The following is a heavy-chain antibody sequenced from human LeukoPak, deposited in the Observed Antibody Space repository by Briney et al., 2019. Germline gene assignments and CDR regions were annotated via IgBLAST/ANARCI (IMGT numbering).Heavy chain of an antibody. CDR1: GGTFSSYA. J-gene: IGHJ5*02. V-gene: IGHV1-69*04. CDR3: TQRGSGSYYNPHGWFDP. D-gene: IGHD3-10*01. Sequence: ASVKVSCKASGGTFSSYAISWVRQTPVEGLEWMGRIIPILGIANYAQKFQGRVTITADKSTSTAYMELSSLRSEDTAVYYCTQRGSGSYYNPHGWFDPWGQGTLVTVSS. CDR2: IIPILGIA.